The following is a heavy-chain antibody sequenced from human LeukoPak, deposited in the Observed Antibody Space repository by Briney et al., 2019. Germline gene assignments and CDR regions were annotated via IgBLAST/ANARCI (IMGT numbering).Heavy chain of an antibody. CDR3: AKDTSSGWPNWFDP. CDR2: ISTTGGST. Sequence: GGTLRLSCAASGFTFSSYGMSWVRQAPGKGLEWVSAISTTGGSTYYADSVKGRFTISRDNSKNTLYLQMNSLRAEDTAVYYCAKDTSSGWPNWFDPWGQGTLVTVSS. CDR1: GFTFSSYG. J-gene: IGHJ5*02. V-gene: IGHV3-23*01. D-gene: IGHD6-19*01.